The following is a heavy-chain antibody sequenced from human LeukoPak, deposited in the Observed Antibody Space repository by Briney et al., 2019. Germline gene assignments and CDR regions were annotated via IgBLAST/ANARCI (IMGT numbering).Heavy chain of an antibody. J-gene: IGHJ3*01. CDR1: GFPFNTYA. D-gene: IGHD2-15*01. CDR3: TRDSALLGVAFDL. CDR2: ISSNGDNT. V-gene: IGHV3-64D*06. Sequence: GGSPRLSCPASGFPFNTYAIHWVRQAPGKGLEYVAGISSNGDNTDFADSAKGRFTISRDNSKSTLFLQMNSLRAEDTAVYFCTRDSALLGVAFDLWGQGTVVTVSS.